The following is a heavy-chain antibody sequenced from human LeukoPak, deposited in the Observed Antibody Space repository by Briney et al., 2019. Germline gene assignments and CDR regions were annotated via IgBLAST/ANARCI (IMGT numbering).Heavy chain of an antibody. D-gene: IGHD1-1*01. V-gene: IGHV3-21*01. J-gene: IGHJ4*02. Sequence: GGSLRLSCAASGFTFSSYTMHWIRQAPGKGMEWVSSISGSNSYIFYADSVKGRFTVSRDNAKDSLYLQMNSLRAEDTAVYYCARALTTLTYEGYWGQGTLVTVSS. CDR1: GFTFSSYT. CDR2: ISGSNSYI. CDR3: ARALTTLTYEGY.